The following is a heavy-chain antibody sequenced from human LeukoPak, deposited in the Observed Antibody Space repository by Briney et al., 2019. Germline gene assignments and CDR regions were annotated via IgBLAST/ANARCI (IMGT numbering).Heavy chain of an antibody. CDR1: GFTFSSYA. J-gene: IGHJ6*02. CDR3: ARASCYCSGGSCYAQCGMDV. CDR2: ISYDGSNK. D-gene: IGHD2-15*01. Sequence: GGSLRLSCAASGFTFSSYAMHWVRQAPGKGLEWVAVISYDGSNKYYAESVKGRITISRDNSKNTLYLQMNSLRAEDTAVYYCARASCYCSGGSCYAQCGMDVWGQGTTVTVSS. V-gene: IGHV3-30*04.